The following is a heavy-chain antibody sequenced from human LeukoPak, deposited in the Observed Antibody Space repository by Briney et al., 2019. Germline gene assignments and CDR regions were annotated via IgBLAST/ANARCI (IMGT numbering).Heavy chain of an antibody. D-gene: IGHD6-13*01. CDR1: GFTFSSYE. V-gene: IGHV3-48*03. J-gene: IGHJ3*01. CDR3: ARMTGIAAAVNS. Sequence: PGGSLRLSCAASGFTFSSYEMNWVRQAPGKGLEWVSYISSSGSTIYYADSVKGRFTIPRDNAKNSLYLQMNSLRAEDTAVYYCARMTGIAAAVNSWGQGTMVTVSS. CDR2: ISSSGSTI.